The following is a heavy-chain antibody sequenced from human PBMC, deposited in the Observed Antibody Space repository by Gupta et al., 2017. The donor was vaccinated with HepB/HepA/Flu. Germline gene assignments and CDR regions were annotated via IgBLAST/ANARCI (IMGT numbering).Heavy chain of an antibody. D-gene: IGHD2-2*01. CDR2: ISGSGGST. Sequence: EVQLLESGGGLVQPGGSLRLSCAASGFTFSSYAMSWVRQAPGKGLEWVSAISGSGGSTYYGDSVKGRFTISRDNSKNTLYLQMNSLRAEDTAVYYCAKIVVAPLNVGYFDYWGQGTLVTVSS. CDR3: AKIVVAPLNVGYFDY. J-gene: IGHJ4*02. V-gene: IGHV3-23*01. CDR1: GFTFSSYA.